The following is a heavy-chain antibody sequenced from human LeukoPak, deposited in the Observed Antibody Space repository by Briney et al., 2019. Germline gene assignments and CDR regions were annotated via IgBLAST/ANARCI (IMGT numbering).Heavy chain of an antibody. CDR3: AREQFGELLFDY. Sequence: ASVKVSCKASGYTVTSYGISWVRQAPGQGLEGRGWISAYNGNTNDAQKLQSRVTMTKDTSTSTVYMELSGLRSEDTAVYYCAREQFGELLFDYWGQGTLVTVSS. J-gene: IGHJ4*02. CDR1: GYTVTSYG. D-gene: IGHD3-10*01. V-gene: IGHV1-18*01. CDR2: ISAYNGNT.